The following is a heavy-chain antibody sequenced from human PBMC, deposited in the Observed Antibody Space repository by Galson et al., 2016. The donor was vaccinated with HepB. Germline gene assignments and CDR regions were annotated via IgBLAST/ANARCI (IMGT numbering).Heavy chain of an antibody. CDR2: ISRSGDST. J-gene: IGHJ6*03. CDR3: VQGSTAPAA. V-gene: IGHV3-23*01. CDR1: GFTFSNYG. D-gene: IGHD1-26*01. Sequence: LRLSCAASGFTFSNYGMTWVRQAPGKGLEVVSSISRSGDSTDYADSVKGRFTISRDNSKNTLSLQMNSLTADDTAIYYCVQGSTAPAAWGKGTTVTVSS.